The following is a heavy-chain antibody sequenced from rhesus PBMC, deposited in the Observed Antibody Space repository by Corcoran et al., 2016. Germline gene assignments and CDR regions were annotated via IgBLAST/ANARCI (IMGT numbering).Heavy chain of an antibody. CDR1: GGSFSGYY. CDR3: AREKVDTVGTLDY. Sequence: QVQLQESGPGLVKPSETLSLTCAVSGGSFSGYYWGWIRQPPGKGLEWIGYISGRRASTDYHPSHKSRVTISTDTSKNQFSLKLSSVTAADTAVYYCAREKVDTVGTLDYWGQGVLVTVSS. J-gene: IGHJ4*01. V-gene: IGHV4-165*01. D-gene: IGHD5-24*01. CDR2: ISGRRAST.